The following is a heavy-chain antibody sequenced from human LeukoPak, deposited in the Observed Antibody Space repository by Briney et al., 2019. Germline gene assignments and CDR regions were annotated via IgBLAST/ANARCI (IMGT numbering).Heavy chain of an antibody. D-gene: IGHD6-19*01. CDR2: INPNSGGT. CDR1: GYTFTGYY. CDR3: ARDHSSGWYGDY. Sequence: ASLKVSCKASGYTFTGYYMHWVRQAPGQGLEWMGWINPNSGGTNYAQKFQGRVTMTRDTSISTAYMELSRLRSDDTAVYYCARDHSSGWYGDYWGQGTLVTVSS. J-gene: IGHJ4*02. V-gene: IGHV1-2*02.